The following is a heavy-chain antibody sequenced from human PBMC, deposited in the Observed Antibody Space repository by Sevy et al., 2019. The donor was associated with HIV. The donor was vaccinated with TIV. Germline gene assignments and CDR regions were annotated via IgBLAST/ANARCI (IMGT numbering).Heavy chain of an antibody. CDR3: ARSTWNFPAY. CDR1: GYTFSGYY. V-gene: IGHV1-2*02. Sequence: ASVKVSCKTSGYTFSGYYMHWVRQAPGQGPEWMGWINPNNGGTMYAEKFQGRVTMTGDTSISTGNLELSRLTFDDTAVYYCARSTWNFPAYWGQGTLVTVSS. J-gene: IGHJ4*02. CDR2: INPNNGGT. D-gene: IGHD1-7*01.